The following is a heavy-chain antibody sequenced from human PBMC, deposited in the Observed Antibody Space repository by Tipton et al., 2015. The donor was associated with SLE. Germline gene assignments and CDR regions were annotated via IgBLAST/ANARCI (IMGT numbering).Heavy chain of an antibody. J-gene: IGHJ4*02. CDR3: ARVQDSFGGVIVPYYFDY. D-gene: IGHD3-16*02. Sequence: SLRLSCAASGFSVSSNYMTWVRQAPGKGLKWVSAIYGGGDTYYTDSVKGRFTISRDNSKNTLYLQMNSLRAEDTAVYYCARVQDSFGGVIVPYYFDYWGQGALVTVSS. CDR1: GFSVSSNY. V-gene: IGHV3-53*01. CDR2: IYGGGDT.